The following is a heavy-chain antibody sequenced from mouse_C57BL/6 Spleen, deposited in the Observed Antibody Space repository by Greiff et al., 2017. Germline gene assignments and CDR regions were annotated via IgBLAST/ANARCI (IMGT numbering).Heavy chain of an antibody. CDR1: GYTFTDYY. D-gene: IGHD1-1*01. V-gene: IGHV1-76*01. CDR2: IYPGSGNT. CDR3: ERKDYGSSYDAMDY. J-gene: IGHJ4*01. Sequence: QVQLQQSGAELVRPGASVKLSCKASGYTFTDYYINWVKQRPGQGLEWIARIYPGSGNTYYNEKFKGKATLTAEKSSSTAYMQLSSLTSEDSAVYFCERKDYGSSYDAMDYWGQGTSVTVSS.